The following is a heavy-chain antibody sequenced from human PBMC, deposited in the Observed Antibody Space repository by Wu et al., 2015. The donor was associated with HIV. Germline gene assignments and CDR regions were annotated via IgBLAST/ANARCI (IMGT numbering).Heavy chain of an antibody. CDR2: FDPEHEKT. J-gene: IGHJ4*02. Sequence: VQLVPGKGLEWMGGFDPEHEKTIYAQKFQGRVTMTEDTSTDTAYMELSSLRSEDTAVYYCAVSAYDTSLDYWGQGTLVTVSS. D-gene: IGHD3-22*01. V-gene: IGHV1-24*01. CDR3: AVSAYDTSLDY.